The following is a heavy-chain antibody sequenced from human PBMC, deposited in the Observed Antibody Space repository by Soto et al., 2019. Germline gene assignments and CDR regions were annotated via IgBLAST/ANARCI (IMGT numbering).Heavy chain of an antibody. CDR2: IIPIFGTA. V-gene: IGHV1-69*13. J-gene: IGHJ6*02. CDR3: AVDIVVVPAAIGDYYYYGMDV. D-gene: IGHD2-2*02. CDR1: GGTFSSYA. Sequence: SVKVSCKASGGTFSSYAISWVRQAPGQGLEWMGGIIPIFGTANYAQKFQGRVTITADESTSTAYMELSSLRSEDTAVYYCAVDIVVVPAAIGDYYYYGMDVWGQGTTVTVSS.